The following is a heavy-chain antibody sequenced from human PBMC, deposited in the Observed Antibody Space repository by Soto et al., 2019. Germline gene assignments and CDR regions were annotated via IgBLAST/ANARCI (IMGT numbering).Heavy chain of an antibody. V-gene: IGHV4-4*02. D-gene: IGHD2-15*01. J-gene: IGHJ5*02. CDR2: INQSGSP. CDR1: SGTISSSNW. CDR3: AGLGMVAAHREFDR. Sequence: QVQLQESGPGLVKPSGTLSLTCAVSSGTISSSNWWTWVRQPPGKGLEWIGEINQSGSPNYNPSLRSRCTISVDKSKSQFFVILSSVTAADRAIYYCAGLGMVAAHREFDRLCQGTLVTVSS.